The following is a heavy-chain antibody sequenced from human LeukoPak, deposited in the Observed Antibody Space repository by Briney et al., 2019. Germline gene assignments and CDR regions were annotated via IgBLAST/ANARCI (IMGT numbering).Heavy chain of an antibody. CDR3: ARGPLRYFDYLTMPP. D-gene: IGHD3-9*01. CDR1: GYTFADYW. CDR2: IHPGDTHI. J-gene: IGHJ4*02. V-gene: IGHV5-51*01. Sequence: GESLKISCKGSGYTFADYWIGWVRQMPGTGLEWMGIIHPGDTHIRYGPSFQGQLTISADKSISTAYLQWSSLKASDTAMYYCARGPLRYFDYLTMPPWGQGTLVTVSS.